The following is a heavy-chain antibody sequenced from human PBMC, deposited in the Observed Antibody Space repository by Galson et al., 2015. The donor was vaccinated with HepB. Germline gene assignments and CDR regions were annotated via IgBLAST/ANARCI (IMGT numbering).Heavy chain of an antibody. CDR1: GFTFSGYA. CDR2: ISTSGDST. V-gene: IGHV3-23*01. CDR3: AKEPPHPFPKTHFLH. Sequence: SLRLSCAGSGFTFSGYALSWVRQAPGKGLEWVSTISTSGDSTYYADSVKGRFTISRDNSRKTFYLQMNNLRAEDTAIYYCAKEPPHPFPKTHFLHWGQGTLVTVSS. D-gene: IGHD2/OR15-2a*01. J-gene: IGHJ4*02.